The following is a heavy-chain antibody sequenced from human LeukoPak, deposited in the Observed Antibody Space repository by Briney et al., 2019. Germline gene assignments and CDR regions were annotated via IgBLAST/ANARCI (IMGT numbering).Heavy chain of an antibody. V-gene: IGHV1-18*01. J-gene: IGHJ4*02. Sequence: ASVKVSCKASGYTFTSYGINWVRQAPGQGLEWMGWISAYNGDTNYAQKLQGRVTMTTDTSTSTAYMELRSLRSDDTAVYYCALGGYSYGYVDYWGQGTLVTVSS. CDR3: ALGGYSYGYVDY. D-gene: IGHD5-18*01. CDR1: GYTFTSYG. CDR2: ISAYNGDT.